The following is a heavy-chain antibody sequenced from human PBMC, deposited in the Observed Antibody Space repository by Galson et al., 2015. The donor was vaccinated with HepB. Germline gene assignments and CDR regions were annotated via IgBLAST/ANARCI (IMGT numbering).Heavy chain of an antibody. D-gene: IGHD2-15*01. CDR1: GFTFSSYG. CDR3: ARDRLSCSGGSCYPEGPIDY. J-gene: IGHJ4*02. V-gene: IGHV3-33*01. Sequence: SLRLSCAASGFTFSSYGMHWVRQAPGKGLEWVAVIWYDGSNKYYADSVKGRFTISRDNSKNTLYLQMNSLRAEDTAVYYCARDRLSCSGGSCYPEGPIDYWGQGTLVTVSS. CDR2: IWYDGSNK.